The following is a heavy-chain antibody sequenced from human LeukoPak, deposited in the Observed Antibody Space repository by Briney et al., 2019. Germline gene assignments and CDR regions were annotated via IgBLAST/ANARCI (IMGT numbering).Heavy chain of an antibody. Sequence: PSETLSLTCTVSGGSISSYYWSWIRQPAGKGLEWIGRIYSTGSTNYDPSLKSRVTMSVDTSKNQFSLRLRSVTAADTAVYYCARQIASAGTAGFDFWGQGALVTVSS. V-gene: IGHV4-4*07. CDR2: IYSTGST. D-gene: IGHD6-13*01. J-gene: IGHJ4*02. CDR3: ARQIASAGTAGFDF. CDR1: GGSISSYY.